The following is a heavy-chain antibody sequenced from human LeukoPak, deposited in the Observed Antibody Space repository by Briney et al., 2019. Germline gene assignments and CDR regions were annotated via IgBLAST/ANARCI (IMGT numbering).Heavy chain of an antibody. CDR3: AGRGLSTGWTFDY. D-gene: IGHD6-19*01. V-gene: IGHV4-4*07. CDR2: IHTSGST. CDR1: GGSISSYY. J-gene: IGHJ4*01. Sequence: SETLSLTCTVSGGSISSYYWSWIRQPAGKGLEWIAQIHTSGSTNFNPSLKSRGSISMDTPNNQFSLMISSVTAADTAIYYCAGRGLSTGWTFDYWGHGTLVTVSS.